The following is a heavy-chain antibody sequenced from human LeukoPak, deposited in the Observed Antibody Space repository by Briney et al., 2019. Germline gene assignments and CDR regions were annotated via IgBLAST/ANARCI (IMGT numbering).Heavy chain of an antibody. Sequence: SETLSLTCTVSGGSISSSSYYWGWIRQPPGKGLEWIGSIYYSGSTYYNPSLKSRVTISVDTSKNQFSLKLSSVTAADTAVYYCARRGGNSVDYWGQGTLVTVSS. CDR1: GGSISSSSYY. V-gene: IGHV4-39*01. CDR2: IYYSGST. J-gene: IGHJ4*02. D-gene: IGHD4-23*01. CDR3: ARRGGNSVDY.